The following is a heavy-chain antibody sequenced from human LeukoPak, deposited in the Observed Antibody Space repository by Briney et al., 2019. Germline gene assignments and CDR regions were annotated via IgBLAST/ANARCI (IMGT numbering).Heavy chain of an antibody. D-gene: IGHD3-9*01. J-gene: IGHJ2*01. Sequence: GGSLRLSCAASGFSFSDYYMSWIRQAPGKGLEWVSWVSFISSPGSTTYYADPVKGRFTISRDNAKNSLYLQMNSLSAGDTAVYYCARGGGYDSGYPRYFDLWGRGTLVTVSS. CDR2: ISSPGSTT. CDR1: GFSFSDYY. V-gene: IGHV3-11*01. CDR3: ARGGGYDSGYPRYFDL.